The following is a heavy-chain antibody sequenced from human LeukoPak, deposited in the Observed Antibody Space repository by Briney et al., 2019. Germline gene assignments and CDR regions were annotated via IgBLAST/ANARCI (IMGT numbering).Heavy chain of an antibody. D-gene: IGHD3-22*01. J-gene: IGHJ6*03. CDR1: GFTLSSYA. CDR2: ISGSGGTT. V-gene: IGHV3-23*01. CDR3: AKYYRGYNYYYMDV. Sequence: GGSLRLSCAASGFTLSSYAMSWVRQAPGKGLEWVSGISGSGGTTYYADSVKGRFTISRDNSKNTLYLQMNSLRAEDTAIYYCAKYYRGYNYYYMDVWGKGTTVTVSS.